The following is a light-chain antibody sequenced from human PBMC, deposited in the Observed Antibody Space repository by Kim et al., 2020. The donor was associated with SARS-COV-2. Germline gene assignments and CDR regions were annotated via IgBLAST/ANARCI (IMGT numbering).Light chain of an antibody. CDR1: SSDVGSYNL. Sequence: QSVLTQPASVSGSPGQSITISCTGTSSDVGSYNLVSWYQQHPGKAPKLMIYEVSKRPSGVSNRFSGSKSGNTDSLTISGLQAEDEADYYCCSYVVFG. V-gene: IGLV2-23*02. CDR2: EVS. J-gene: IGLJ2*01. CDR3: CSYVV.